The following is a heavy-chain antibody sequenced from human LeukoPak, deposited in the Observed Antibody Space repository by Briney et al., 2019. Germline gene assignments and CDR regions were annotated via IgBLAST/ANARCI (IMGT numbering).Heavy chain of an antibody. J-gene: IGHJ3*02. V-gene: IGHV1-69*04. CDR1: GGTFSSYA. D-gene: IGHD6-13*01. Sequence: GASVKVSCKASGGTFSSYAISWVRQAPGQGLEWMGRIIPILGIANYAQKFQGRVTITADKSTSTAYMELSSLRSEDTAVYYCARGDSSWNDAFDIWGQGTMVTVSS. CDR2: IIPILGIA. CDR3: ARGDSSWNDAFDI.